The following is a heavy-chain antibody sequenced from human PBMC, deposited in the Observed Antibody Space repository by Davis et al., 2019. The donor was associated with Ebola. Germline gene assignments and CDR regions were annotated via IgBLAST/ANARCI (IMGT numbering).Heavy chain of an antibody. V-gene: IGHV3-23*01. D-gene: IGHD3-3*01. CDR3: AKDWDLRLRFLEWFGGMDV. CDR1: GFTFSSYA. Sequence: GESLKISCAASGFTFSSYAMSWVRQAPGKGLEWVSAISGSGGSTYYADSVKGRFTISRDNSKNTLYLQMNSLRAEDTAVYYCAKDWDLRLRFLEWFGGMDVWGQGTTVTVSS. CDR2: ISGSGGST. J-gene: IGHJ6*02.